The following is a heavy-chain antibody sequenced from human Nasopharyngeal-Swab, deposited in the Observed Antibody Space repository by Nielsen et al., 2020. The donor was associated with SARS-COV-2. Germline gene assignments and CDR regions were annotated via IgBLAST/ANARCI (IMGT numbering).Heavy chain of an antibody. V-gene: IGHV3-48*01. CDR3: ANHTARLYFDY. CDR1: GLTFSNNP. Sequence: GESLKISCADSGLTFSNNPVNWVRRAPGKGLEWVSHIRSDTTTIRYADSVKGRFTISRDNARNSVYLQMNSLRAEDTAVYYCANHTARLYFDYWGQGTLVTVSS. D-gene: IGHD6-6*01. J-gene: IGHJ4*02. CDR2: IRSDTTTI.